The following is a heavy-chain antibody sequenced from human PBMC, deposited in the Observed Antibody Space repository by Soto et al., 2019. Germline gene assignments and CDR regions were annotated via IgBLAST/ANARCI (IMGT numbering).Heavy chain of an antibody. D-gene: IGHD4-17*01. CDR1: GYSFTSYW. CDR2: IYPGDSDT. CDR3: ARRDYGSYYYYGMDV. Sequence: RGESLKISCKGSGYSFTSYWIGWVRQMPGKGLEWMRIIYPGDSDTRYSPSFQGQVTISADKSISTAYLQWSSLKASDTAMYYCARRDYGSYYYYGMDVWGQGTTVTVSS. V-gene: IGHV5-51*01. J-gene: IGHJ6*02.